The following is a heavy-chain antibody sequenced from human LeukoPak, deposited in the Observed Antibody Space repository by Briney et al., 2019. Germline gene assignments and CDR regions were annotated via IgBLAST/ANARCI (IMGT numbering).Heavy chain of an antibody. Sequence: SQTLSLTCTVSGGSISSGGYYWSWIRQHPGKGLERIGYIYYSGSTYYNPSLKSRVTISVDTSKNQFSLKLSSVTAADTAVYYCARPVVTHDAFDIWGQGTMVTVSS. CDR1: GGSISSGGYY. V-gene: IGHV4-31*03. CDR2: IYYSGST. CDR3: ARPVVTHDAFDI. D-gene: IGHD4-23*01. J-gene: IGHJ3*02.